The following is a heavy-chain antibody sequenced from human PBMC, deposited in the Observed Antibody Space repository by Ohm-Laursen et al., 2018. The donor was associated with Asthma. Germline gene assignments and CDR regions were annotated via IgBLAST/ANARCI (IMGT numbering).Heavy chain of an antibody. CDR2: INPSSGSS. V-gene: IGHV1-46*01. J-gene: IGHJ4*02. CDR1: GYPFTRDY. D-gene: IGHD2-21*02. Sequence: ASVKVSCKASGYPFTRDYMHWVRQAPGQGLEWMGIINPSSGSSSYAQKFQGRVTMTSDTSTGTVYMELSSLRSEDTAVYYCARATFSTYCGGDCYYFDYWGQGTLVTVSS. CDR3: ARATFSTYCGGDCYYFDY.